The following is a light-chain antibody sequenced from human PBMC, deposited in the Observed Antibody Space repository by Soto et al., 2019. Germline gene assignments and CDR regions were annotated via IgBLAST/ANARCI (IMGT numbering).Light chain of an antibody. CDR2: DVN. CDR3: CSYAGSYTLWV. V-gene: IGLV2-11*01. J-gene: IGLJ3*02. CDR1: SSDVGGYNF. Sequence: QSALTQPRSVSGSPGQSVAISCTGTSSDVGGYNFVSWYQQYPGKAPKLIIYDVNKRPSGVPDRFSGSKSGNTASLTISGLQADDEADYYYCSYAGSYTLWVFGGGTKLTVL.